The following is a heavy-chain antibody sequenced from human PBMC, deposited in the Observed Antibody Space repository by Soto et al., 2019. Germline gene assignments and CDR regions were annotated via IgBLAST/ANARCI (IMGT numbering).Heavy chain of an antibody. J-gene: IGHJ4*02. CDR2: ISGSGGST. CDR3: AKDRSEAGGFLIDY. CDR1: GFTFNSYA. V-gene: IGHV3-23*01. D-gene: IGHD2-8*02. Sequence: GGSLRLSCAASGFTFNSYAMSWVRQAPGKGLEWVSGISGSGGSTYYTDSVKGRFTISRDNSKNTLYLQMNSLRAEDTAIYYCAKDRSEAGGFLIDYWGQGTLVTVSS.